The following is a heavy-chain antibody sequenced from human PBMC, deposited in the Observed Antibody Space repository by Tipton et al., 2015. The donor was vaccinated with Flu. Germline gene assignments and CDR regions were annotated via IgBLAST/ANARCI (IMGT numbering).Heavy chain of an antibody. CDR3: AGSQRLGTDYFDY. Sequence: TLSLTCSVSGDSIGSRYFWCWIRQPPGKGLEWIGNVHQAGTTYYNPSLKSRVTISLDKSKNQFSLRLVSMTATDTAVYYCAGSQRLGTDYFDYWGQGTLVTVSS. V-gene: IGHV4-38-2*01. J-gene: IGHJ4*02. CDR1: GDSIGSRYF. D-gene: IGHD6-25*01. CDR2: VHQAGTT.